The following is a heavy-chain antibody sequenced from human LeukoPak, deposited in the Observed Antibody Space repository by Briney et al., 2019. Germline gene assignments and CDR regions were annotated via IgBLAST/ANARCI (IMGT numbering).Heavy chain of an antibody. D-gene: IGHD6-13*01. CDR2: IKKDGSET. J-gene: IGHJ4*02. V-gene: IGHV3-7*01. CDR3: ARDRGLGSNAWYFPLDF. CDR1: GSIFSNYW. Sequence: GGSLRLSCAASGSIFSNYWMSWVRQVPGKGLGWVGNIKKDGSETYYVDSVKGRFIISRDNAKNSLFLQMNSLRAEDTAVYYCARDRGLGSNAWYFPLDFWGQGTLVTVSS.